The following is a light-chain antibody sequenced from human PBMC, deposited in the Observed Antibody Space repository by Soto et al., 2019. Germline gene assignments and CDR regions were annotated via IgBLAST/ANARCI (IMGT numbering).Light chain of an antibody. V-gene: IGKV1-12*01. CDR3: QQGSSFPWT. J-gene: IGKJ1*01. CDR1: QDVDSW. Sequence: DIQMTQSPSSVSASVGDRVTITCRASQDVDSWLAWYQQKPGKAPKFLIYAASSLQSGVPSRFSGRGSGTDFTFTISSLQPEDFATYYCQQGSSFPWTFGQGTKVEIK. CDR2: AAS.